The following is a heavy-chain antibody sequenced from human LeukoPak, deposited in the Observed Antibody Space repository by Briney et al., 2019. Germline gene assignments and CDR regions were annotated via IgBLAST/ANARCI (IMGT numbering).Heavy chain of an antibody. D-gene: IGHD3-3*02. CDR3: ARGRAFFD. V-gene: IGHV4-34*01. CDR2: INHGGST. CDR1: GGSFSGDF. J-gene: IGHJ4*02. Sequence: SETLSLTCAVYGGSFSGDFWSWIRQSPGKGLEWIGEINHGGSTTYNPSLQSRVTMSVDTSTNQISLKMTSVTAADTAVYYCARGRAFFDWGQGTLVTVSS.